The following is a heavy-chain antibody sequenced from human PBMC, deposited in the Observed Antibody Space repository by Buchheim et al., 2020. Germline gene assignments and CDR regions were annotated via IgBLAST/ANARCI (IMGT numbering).Heavy chain of an antibody. J-gene: IGHJ4*02. V-gene: IGHV4-31*02. Sequence: QVQLQESGPGLVKYSETLSLTCTVSGGSISSGAYWWSWIRQHPGQGLEWIGFIHNGGSTSYTPSLESRVCISLDTSKNQIFLMVTSVTAADAAVYYCTGGPSGDKIDSWGQGIL. CDR3: TGGPSGDKIDS. CDR1: GGSISSGAYW. CDR2: IHNGGST. D-gene: IGHD3-9*01.